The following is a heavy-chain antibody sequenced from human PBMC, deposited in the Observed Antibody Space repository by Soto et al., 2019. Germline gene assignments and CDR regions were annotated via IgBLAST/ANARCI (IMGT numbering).Heavy chain of an antibody. Sequence: SETLSLTCAVYGGSFSGYYWSWIRQPPGKGLEWIGEINHSGSTNYNPSLKSRVTISVDTSKNQFSLKLSSVTAADTAGYYCARVPSIAVAANWFVPWGQGTLVTVSS. CDR2: INHSGST. V-gene: IGHV4-34*01. CDR3: ARVPSIAVAANWFVP. D-gene: IGHD6-19*01. J-gene: IGHJ5*02. CDR1: GGSFSGYY.